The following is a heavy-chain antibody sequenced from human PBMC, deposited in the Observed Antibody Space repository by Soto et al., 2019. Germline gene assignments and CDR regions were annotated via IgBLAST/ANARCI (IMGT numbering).Heavy chain of an antibody. CDR1: GFTFSSYW. Sequence: QSGGSLRLSCAASGFTFSSYWMSWVRQAPGKGLEWVANIKQDGSEKYYVASVKGRFTISRDNAKNSLYLQMNSLRAEDTAVYYCARNSTPTVRYYYGMDVWGQGTTVTVSS. V-gene: IGHV3-7*01. J-gene: IGHJ6*02. CDR2: IKQDGSEK. CDR3: ARNSTPTVRYYYGMDV. D-gene: IGHD4-17*01.